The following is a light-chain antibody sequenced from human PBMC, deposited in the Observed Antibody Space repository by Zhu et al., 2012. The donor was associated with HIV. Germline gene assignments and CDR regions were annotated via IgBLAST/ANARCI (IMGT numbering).Light chain of an antibody. J-gene: IGKJ4*01. CDR3: QHLTIYPT. CDR1: QGISSY. V-gene: IGKV1-8*01. CDR2: AAS. Sequence: AIRMTQSPSSLSASTGDRVTITCRASQGISSYLAWYQQKPGKAPKLLIYAASTLQSGVPSTFSGSGFGTEFTLTISCLQSEDFATYYCQHLTIYPTFGGGSKVEMK.